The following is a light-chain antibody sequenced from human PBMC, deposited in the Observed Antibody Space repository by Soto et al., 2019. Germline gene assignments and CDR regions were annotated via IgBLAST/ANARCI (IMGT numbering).Light chain of an antibody. CDR2: GAS. J-gene: IGKJ1*01. CDR1: QSVTRNN. V-gene: IGKV3-20*01. Sequence: ETVLTQSPGTLSLSPGERATLSCRASQSVTRNNLAWYQQRPGQAPRILMYGASTRAAGIPDRFSGSGSGRDFTISVSRREPDDFEVSYCQQYGRSPSWTLGPGTKVEIK. CDR3: QQYGRSPSWT.